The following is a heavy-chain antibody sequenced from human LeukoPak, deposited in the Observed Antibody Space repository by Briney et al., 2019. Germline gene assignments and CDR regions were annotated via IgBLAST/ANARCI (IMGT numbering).Heavy chain of an antibody. CDR1: GFTFSSYG. CDR2: IRYDGTNK. V-gene: IGHV3-30*02. J-gene: IGHJ4*02. Sequence: PGGSLRLSCAASGFTFSSYGMHWVRQAPGKGLEWVAFIRYDGTNKYYADSVKGRFTISRDNAKNSLYLQMNSLRAEDTAVYYCARVPPDVWGSYRYTQPPDYWGQGTLVTVSS. D-gene: IGHD3-16*02. CDR3: ARVPPDVWGSYRYTQPPDY.